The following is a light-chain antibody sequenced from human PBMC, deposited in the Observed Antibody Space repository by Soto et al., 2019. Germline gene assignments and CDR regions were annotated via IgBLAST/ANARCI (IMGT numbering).Light chain of an antibody. V-gene: IGKV1-5*03. CDR2: KAS. J-gene: IGKJ2*01. CDR3: QQYNSYLYT. Sequence: DIQMTQSPSTLSASVGDRVTITCRARQSISSWLAWYQQKPGKAPKLLIYKASSLESGVPSRFSGSGSGTAFTLTISSLQPDDFATYYCQQYNSYLYTVGQGTKLEIK. CDR1: QSISSW.